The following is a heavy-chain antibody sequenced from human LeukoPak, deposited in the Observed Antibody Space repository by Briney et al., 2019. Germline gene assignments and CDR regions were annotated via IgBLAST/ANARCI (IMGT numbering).Heavy chain of an antibody. Sequence: GGSLRLSCAASGFSFSSDALSWVRQAPGKGLEWVSAISGSGGTTYYADSVKGRFTISNDNSKNTLYLQMDSLRAEDAAVYYCARDWNVWYFDYWGQGTLVTVSS. CDR3: ARDWNVWYFDY. D-gene: IGHD1-1*01. CDR2: ISGSGGTT. J-gene: IGHJ4*02. CDR1: GFSFSSDA. V-gene: IGHV3-23*01.